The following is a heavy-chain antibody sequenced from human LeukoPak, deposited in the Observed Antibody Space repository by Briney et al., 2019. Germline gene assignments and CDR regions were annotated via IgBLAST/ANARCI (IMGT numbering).Heavy chain of an antibody. D-gene: IGHD6-13*01. J-gene: IGHJ6*02. Sequence: GGSLRLSCTASGFTFGDYAMSWVRQAPGKGLEWLGFIRSKTFGGTSEYAASVKGRFTISRDDSKSIAYLQVNSLKTEDTAVYYCSRDLVAAAASNYYYYGMDVWGQGTTVTVSS. CDR3: SRDLVAAAASNYYYYGMDV. CDR1: GFTFGDYA. V-gene: IGHV3-49*04. CDR2: IRSKTFGGTS.